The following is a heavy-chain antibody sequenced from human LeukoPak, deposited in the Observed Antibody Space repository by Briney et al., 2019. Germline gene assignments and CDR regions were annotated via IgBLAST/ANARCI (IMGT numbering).Heavy chain of an antibody. D-gene: IGHD6-19*01. CDR1: GFTFSTYT. J-gene: IGHJ3*02. V-gene: IGHV3-30*04. CDR3: ARSSGWPISDAFDI. Sequence: GGSLRLPCAASGFTFSTYTMHWVRQAPGKGLEWVTIISYDENNKYYADSVKGRFTISRDNSKSTLYLQMNSLRTEDTAVYYCARSSGWPISDAFDIWGQGTMVTVSS. CDR2: ISYDENNK.